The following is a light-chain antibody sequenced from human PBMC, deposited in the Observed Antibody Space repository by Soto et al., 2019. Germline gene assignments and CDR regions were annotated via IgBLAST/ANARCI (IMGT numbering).Light chain of an antibody. CDR1: QSISSW. CDR3: QQYNSYPMYT. Sequence: DIQMTQSPSTLSASVGDRVTITCRASQSISSWLAWYQQKPGEAPKLLIYDASSLESGVPSRFSGSGSGTEFTLTISSLQPDDFATYYCQQYNSYPMYTFGQGTKLEIK. V-gene: IGKV1-5*01. CDR2: DAS. J-gene: IGKJ2*01.